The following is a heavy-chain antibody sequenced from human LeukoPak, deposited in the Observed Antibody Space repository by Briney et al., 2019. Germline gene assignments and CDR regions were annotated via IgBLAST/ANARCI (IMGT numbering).Heavy chain of an antibody. Sequence: SETLSLTCAVYGGSLSGHYWSWIRQPPGKGLEWIGEINHSGSTNYKPSLKSRVTISVDTSKNQFSLKLSSVTAADTAVYYCARENTAMAFDYWGQGTLVTVSS. D-gene: IGHD5-18*01. J-gene: IGHJ4*02. CDR3: ARENTAMAFDY. CDR2: INHSGST. CDR1: GGSLSGHY. V-gene: IGHV4-34*01.